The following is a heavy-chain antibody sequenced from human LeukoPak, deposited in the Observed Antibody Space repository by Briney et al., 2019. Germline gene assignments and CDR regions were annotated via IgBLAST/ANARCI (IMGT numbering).Heavy chain of an antibody. D-gene: IGHD6-13*01. J-gene: IGHJ6*03. CDR1: GFTFNTYS. CDR2: IDSSGGYM. CDR3: ARGRSSSWYGHDYYYMDV. Sequence: PGGSLRLSCEAPGFTFNTYSMNWARQAPGKGLEWVSSIDSSGGYMFYADSVKGRFIISRDNAKDSLYLQMNSLRAEDTAVYYCARGRSSSWYGHDYYYMDVWGKGTTVTVSS. V-gene: IGHV3-21*06.